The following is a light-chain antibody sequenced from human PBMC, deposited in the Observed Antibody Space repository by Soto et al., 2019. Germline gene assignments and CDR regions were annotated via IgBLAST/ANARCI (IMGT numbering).Light chain of an antibody. Sequence: EIVLTQSPGTLSLSPGERASLSCRASQSVSSSYLAWYQQTPGQAPRLLIYGASPRATGIPDRFSGSGSGTDFTLTISRLEPEDFAVYYCQQYGSSPLTFGGGTQVEIK. CDR2: GAS. CDR3: QQYGSSPLT. CDR1: QSVSSSY. J-gene: IGKJ4*01. V-gene: IGKV3-20*01.